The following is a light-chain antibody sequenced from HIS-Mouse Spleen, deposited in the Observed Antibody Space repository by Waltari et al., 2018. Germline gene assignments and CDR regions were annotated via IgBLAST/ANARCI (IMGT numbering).Light chain of an antibody. CDR3: YSTDSSGNHRV. J-gene: IGLJ2*01. CDR1: ACPKKS. CDR2: EDS. Sequence: YDRTQPPPFPVPQGQTARTTCPEVACPKKSADGNQQKSGQAPVLVIYEDSKRPSGIPERFSGSSSGTMATLTISGAQVEDEADYYCYSTDSSGNHRVFGGGTKLTVL. V-gene: IGLV3-10*01.